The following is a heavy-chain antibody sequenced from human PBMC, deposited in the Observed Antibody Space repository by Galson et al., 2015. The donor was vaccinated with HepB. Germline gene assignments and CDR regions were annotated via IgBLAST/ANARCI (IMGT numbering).Heavy chain of an antibody. V-gene: IGHV2-5*02. Sequence: PALVKPTQTLTLTCTFSGFSLSTSGVGVGWIRQPPGKALEWLALIYWDDDKRYSPSLKSRLTITKDTSKNRVVLTMTNMDPVDTATYYCAHRRNVWRGDAFDIWGQGTMVTVSS. CDR3: AHRRNVWRGDAFDI. CDR1: GFSLSTSGVG. J-gene: IGHJ3*02. D-gene: IGHD2-8*01. CDR2: IYWDDDK.